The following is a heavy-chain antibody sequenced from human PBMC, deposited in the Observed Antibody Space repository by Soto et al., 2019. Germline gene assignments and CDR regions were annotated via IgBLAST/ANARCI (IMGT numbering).Heavy chain of an antibody. CDR2: ISGSGGST. J-gene: IGHJ5*02. CDR3: AKGGFEYQLVRPRAHIRSFDP. CDR1: GCTFSSYA. Sequence: EVQLLESGGGLVQPGGSLRLSCAASGCTFSSYAMSWVRQAPGKGLEWVSAISGSGGSTYYADSVKGRFTISRDNSKKRQYLQRNSLRAEGTDVYYCAKGGFEYQLVRPRAHIRSFDPWGQGTLVTVSS. D-gene: IGHD2-2*01. V-gene: IGHV3-23*01.